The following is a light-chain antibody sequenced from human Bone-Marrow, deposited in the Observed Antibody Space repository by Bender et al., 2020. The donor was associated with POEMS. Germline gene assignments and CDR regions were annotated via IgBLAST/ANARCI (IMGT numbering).Light chain of an antibody. CDR2: QDK. CDR3: QAWDTNRLV. V-gene: IGLV3-1*01. Sequence: SNELTQAPSMSVSPGQTASITCSAEKLGNKYTCWYQQKPAQSPVLVIFQDKKRPAGIPERFSGSNSGNTATLTISGTQASDEAVYYCQAWDTNRLVFGGGTKLTVL. J-gene: IGLJ3*02. CDR1: KLGNKY.